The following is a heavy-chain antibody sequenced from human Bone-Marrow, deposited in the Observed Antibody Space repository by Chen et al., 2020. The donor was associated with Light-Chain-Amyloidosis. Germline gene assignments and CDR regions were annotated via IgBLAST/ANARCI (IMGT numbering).Heavy chain of an antibody. V-gene: IGHV5-51*03. D-gene: IGHD3-22*01. Sequence: EVQLVQSGAEVKQPGDSLKISCKASGYTFTRYWIAWFRQRPGKGLEWMGIIYAGDSQVRYSPSFQGQVSMSVEKSSTTAYLQWSSLTASDSAMYFCARTSGDYYDSAGSPFDPWGQGSLVTVSS. CDR1: GYTFTRYW. CDR3: ARTSGDYYDSAGSPFDP. J-gene: IGHJ5*02. CDR2: IYAGDSQV.